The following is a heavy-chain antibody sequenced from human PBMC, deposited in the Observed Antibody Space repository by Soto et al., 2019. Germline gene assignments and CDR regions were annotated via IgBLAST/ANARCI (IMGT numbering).Heavy chain of an antibody. CDR2: IYSTGTT. CDR1: GFTVGNNY. CDR3: AKDGRGSGSHYNSFGY. J-gene: IGHJ4*02. D-gene: IGHD3-10*01. Sequence: EVQLVESGGGLIQPGGSLKLSCAASGFTVGNNYMSWVRQAPGKGLEWVSLIYSTGTTKYADSVKGRFTVSSDNAKNTLYLKMNSVRAEDTAVYYCAKDGRGSGSHYNSFGYWGQGTLVTVSS. V-gene: IGHV3-53*01.